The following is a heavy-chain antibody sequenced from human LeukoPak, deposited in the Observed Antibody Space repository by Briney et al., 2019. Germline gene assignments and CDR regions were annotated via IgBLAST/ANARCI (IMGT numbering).Heavy chain of an antibody. CDR1: GYTFTGDY. D-gene: IGHD3-10*01. J-gene: IGHJ4*02. CDR2: INPNSGGT. V-gene: IGHV1-2*06. CDR3: ARDTYGSGSYSSDY. Sequence: GASVKVSCKASGYTFTGDYMHWVRQAPGQGLEWMGRINPNSGGTNYAQKFQGRVTMTRDTSVSTAYMELSRLRSDDTAVYYCARDTYGSGSYSSDYWGQGTLVTVSS.